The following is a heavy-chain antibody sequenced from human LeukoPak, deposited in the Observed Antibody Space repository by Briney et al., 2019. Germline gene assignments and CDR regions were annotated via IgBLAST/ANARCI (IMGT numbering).Heavy chain of an antibody. V-gene: IGHV4-59*08. D-gene: IGHD3-10*01. CDR1: GGSISSYY. J-gene: IGHJ4*02. CDR3: ARHSLDYYGSGSFVVDY. CDR2: IYYSGST. Sequence: SETLSLTCTVSGGSISSYYWSWIRQPPGKGLEWIGYIYYSGSTNYNPSLKSRVTISVDTSKNQFSLKLSSVTAADTAVYYCARHSLDYYGSGSFVVDYWGQGTLVTVSS.